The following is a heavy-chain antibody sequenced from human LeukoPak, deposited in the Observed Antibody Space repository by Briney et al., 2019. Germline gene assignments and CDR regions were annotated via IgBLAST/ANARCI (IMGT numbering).Heavy chain of an antibody. J-gene: IGHJ2*01. CDR1: GGSISGYY. CDR3: ARENSPEGSLYWYFDL. CDR2: IYYSGST. Sequence: SETLSLTCTVSGGSISGYYWSWIRRPPGKGLEWIGYIYYSGSTNYNPSLKSRVTISVDTSKNQFSLKLSSVTAADTAVYYCARENSPEGSLYWYFDLWGRGTLVAVSS. D-gene: IGHD2-21*01. V-gene: IGHV4-59*01.